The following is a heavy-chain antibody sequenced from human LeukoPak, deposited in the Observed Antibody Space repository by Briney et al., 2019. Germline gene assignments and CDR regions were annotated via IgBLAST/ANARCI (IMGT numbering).Heavy chain of an antibody. CDR1: GFTFGSYS. V-gene: IGHV3-48*02. J-gene: IGHJ4*02. CDR3: ASSGSYRFDY. D-gene: IGHD1-26*01. Sequence: GGSLRLACAASGFTFGSYSMNWVRQAPGKGLEWVSPITASGTAMFYADSVKGRFTISRDNAKNSLYLQMNSLRDEDTAVYYCASSGSYRFDYWGQGTLVTVSS. CDR2: ITASGTAM.